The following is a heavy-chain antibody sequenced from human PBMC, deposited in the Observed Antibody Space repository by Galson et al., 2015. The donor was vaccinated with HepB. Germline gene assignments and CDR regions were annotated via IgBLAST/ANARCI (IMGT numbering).Heavy chain of an antibody. CDR3: TRRGDSDF. Sequence: SLRLSCAGSGFTFSNYNMQWVRQAPGKGLEWVSYITTTGATTYYADSVKGRFTISRDNANNLLSMQMNSLTAEDTAVYYCTRRGDSDFWGQGALVTVSS. CDR1: GFTFSNYN. CDR2: ITTTGATT. J-gene: IGHJ4*02. V-gene: IGHV3-48*01.